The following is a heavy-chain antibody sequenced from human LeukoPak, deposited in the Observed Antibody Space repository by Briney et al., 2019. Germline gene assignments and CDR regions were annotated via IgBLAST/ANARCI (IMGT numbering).Heavy chain of an antibody. D-gene: IGHD3-10*01. CDR3: ARDRSRGSGQFDP. V-gene: IGHV1-2*02. CDR2: INTNTDGP. CDR1: GDTFTADY. J-gene: IGHJ5*02. Sequence: ASLKVSSTASGDTFTADYSHCVPQTPGQGLGWMGWINTNTDGPGYARIFQGRVIITWDPSISTAYMELARLRSADTALYYFARDRSRGSGQFDPWGEGTLVTVSS.